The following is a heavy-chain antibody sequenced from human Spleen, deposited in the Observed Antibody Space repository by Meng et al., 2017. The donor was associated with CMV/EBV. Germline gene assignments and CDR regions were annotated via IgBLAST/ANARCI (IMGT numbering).Heavy chain of an antibody. CDR2: IYPDDSDT. J-gene: IGHJ4*02. CDR1: GYSFTSYW. Sequence: GGSLRLSCKGSGYSFTSYWITWVRQTPGKGLEWMGIIYPDDSDTTYNPSFQGQVTFSVDKSINTAYLEWSSLKASDTATYYCARLIGGNSGIFDYWGQGTLVTVSS. D-gene: IGHD3-10*01. CDR3: ARLIGGNSGIFDY. V-gene: IGHV5-51*01.